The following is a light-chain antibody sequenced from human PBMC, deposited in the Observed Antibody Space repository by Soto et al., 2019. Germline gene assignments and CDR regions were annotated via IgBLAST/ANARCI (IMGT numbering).Light chain of an antibody. Sequence: DIQLTQSPSLLSASVGDRVTITCRASQGIGSSLAWYHQKAGKAPKLLIHTASTLQSGVPSRFSGSGSGTEFTITITSLQPEDFATYYCQQRNSYPITFGQGTRLEIK. CDR3: QQRNSYPIT. CDR2: TAS. V-gene: IGKV1-9*01. CDR1: QGIGSS. J-gene: IGKJ5*01.